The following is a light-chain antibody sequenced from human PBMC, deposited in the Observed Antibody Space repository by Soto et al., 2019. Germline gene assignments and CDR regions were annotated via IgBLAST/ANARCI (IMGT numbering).Light chain of an antibody. CDR2: GAS. J-gene: IGKJ2*01. Sequence: AIQMTQSPSSLSASVGDRVTITCRASQDIRKDLAWYQQKPGKAPQILVYGASTLQTGVASRFSPSGSATDLTLTISSLQPEDSAASYCLQHYTYPFPFGQGTKVDI. CDR1: QDIRKD. CDR3: LQHYTYPFP. V-gene: IGKV1-6*01.